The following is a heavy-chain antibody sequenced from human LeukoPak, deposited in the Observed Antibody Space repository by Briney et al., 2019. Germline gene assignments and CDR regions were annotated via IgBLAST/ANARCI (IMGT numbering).Heavy chain of an antibody. J-gene: IGHJ5*02. V-gene: IGHV4-39*07. D-gene: IGHD3-22*01. CDR3: ARASVNYYDSSGYERSDWFAP. Sequence: SETLSLTCTVSGGSISSSSYYWGWIRQPPGKGLEWIGSIYYSGSTYYNPSLKSRVTISVDTSKNQFSLKLSSVTAADTAVYYCARASVNYYDSSGYERSDWFAPWGQGTLVTVSS. CDR1: GGSISSSSYY. CDR2: IYYSGST.